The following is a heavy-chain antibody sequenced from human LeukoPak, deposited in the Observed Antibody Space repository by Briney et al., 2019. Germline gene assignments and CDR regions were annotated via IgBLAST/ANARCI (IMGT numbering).Heavy chain of an antibody. CDR3: ARTTIVVPAAINYYYYMDV. Sequence: SQTLSLTCAISGDSVSSNSAAWNWIRQSPSRGLEWLGRTYYRSKWYNDYAVSVKSRITINPDTSKNQFSLQLNSVTPEDTAVYYYARTTIVVPAAINYYYYMDVWGKGTTVTVSS. V-gene: IGHV6-1*01. D-gene: IGHD2-2*01. J-gene: IGHJ6*03. CDR2: TYYRSKWYN. CDR1: GDSVSSNSAA.